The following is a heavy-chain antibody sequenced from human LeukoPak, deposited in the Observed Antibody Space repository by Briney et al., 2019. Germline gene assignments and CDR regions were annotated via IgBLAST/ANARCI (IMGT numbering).Heavy chain of an antibody. D-gene: IGHD3-10*01. V-gene: IGHV3-9*01. CDR2: ISWNSGTT. J-gene: IGHJ3*02. CDR3: AKDKSAMVRGVGDAFDI. Sequence: GGSLRLSCAASGFTFDDYAMYWVRHAPGKGLEWVSGISWNSGTTGYADSVKGRFTISRDNAKNSLYLQMNSLRADDTALYYCAKDKSAMVRGVGDAFDIWGQGTMVTVSS. CDR1: GFTFDDYA.